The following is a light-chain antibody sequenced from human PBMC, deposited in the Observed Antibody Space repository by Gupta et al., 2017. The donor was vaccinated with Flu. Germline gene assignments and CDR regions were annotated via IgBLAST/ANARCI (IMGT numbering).Light chain of an antibody. Sequence: DIQMTQSPSTLSASVGDRVTITCRASQSISNWLAWYQHKPGKAPKLLIYKASSLESGVPSRFSGSGSGTEFTLTITSLQPDDFATYFCKKDGSQSTFGRGTKVEIK. CDR2: KAS. CDR1: QSISNW. V-gene: IGKV1-5*03. CDR3: KKDGSQST. J-gene: IGKJ1*01.